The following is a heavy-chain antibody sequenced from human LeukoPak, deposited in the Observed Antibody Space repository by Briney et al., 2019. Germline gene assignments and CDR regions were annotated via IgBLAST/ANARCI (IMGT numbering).Heavy chain of an antibody. CDR1: GGSFSDYY. CDR3: AREHCSGGSCYSIYYYYYMEV. CDR2: INQSRNT. Sequence: SETLSLTCAVYGGSFSDYYWTWIRQPPGKGLEWIGEINQSRNTNYNPSRKSRVTISVDTSKNQFSLKLSSVTAADTAVYYCAREHCSGGSCYSIYYYYYMEVWGKGTTVTVSS. D-gene: IGHD2-15*01. V-gene: IGHV4-34*01. J-gene: IGHJ6*03.